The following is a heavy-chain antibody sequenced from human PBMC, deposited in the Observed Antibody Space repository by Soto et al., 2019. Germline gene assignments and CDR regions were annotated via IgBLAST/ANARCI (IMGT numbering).Heavy chain of an antibody. D-gene: IGHD4-17*01. J-gene: IGHJ6*03. CDR1: GFTFSSYA. V-gene: IGHV3-64*01. Sequence: GGSLRLSCAASGFTFSSYAMHWVRQAPGKGLEYVSAISSNGGSTYYANSVKGRFTISRDNSKNTLYLQMGSLRAEDMAVYYCARDLTVYGDPAQYYYYYYMDVWGKGTTVTVSS. CDR3: ARDLTVYGDPAQYYYYYYMDV. CDR2: ISSNGGST.